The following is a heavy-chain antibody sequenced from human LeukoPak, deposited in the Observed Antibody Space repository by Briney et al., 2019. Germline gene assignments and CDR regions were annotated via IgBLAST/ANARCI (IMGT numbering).Heavy chain of an antibody. J-gene: IGHJ3*02. V-gene: IGHV3-21*04. Sequence: TGGSLRLSCAAPGFTFSSYSMNWVRQAPGKGLEWVSSISSSRSYIYYADSVKGRFTISRDNAKNSLYLQMNSLRAEDTALYYCAKVMPYCSSTSCYDRNAFDIWGQGTMVTVSS. D-gene: IGHD2-2*01. CDR1: GFTFSSYS. CDR2: ISSSRSYI. CDR3: AKVMPYCSSTSCYDRNAFDI.